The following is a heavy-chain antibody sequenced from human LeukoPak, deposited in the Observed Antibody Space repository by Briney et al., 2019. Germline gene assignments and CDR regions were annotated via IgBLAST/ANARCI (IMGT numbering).Heavy chain of an antibody. CDR1: GFSFSGYA. J-gene: IGHJ6*02. Sequence: PGASLRLSCAASGFSFSGYAMSWVRQAPGKGLEWVSGIGLSGGSTFYADSVKGRFTISRDNSKNTLYLQMNSLRAEDTAIYYCARKELTTPRIFLGVWGQGTTVAVSS. D-gene: IGHD4-11*01. CDR3: ARKELTTPRIFLGV. V-gene: IGHV3-23*01. CDR2: IGLSGGST.